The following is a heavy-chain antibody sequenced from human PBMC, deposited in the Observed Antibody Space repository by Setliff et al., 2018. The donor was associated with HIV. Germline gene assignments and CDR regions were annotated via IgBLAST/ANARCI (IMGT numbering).Heavy chain of an antibody. V-gene: IGHV4-59*08. CDR2: IYYSGST. D-gene: IGHD6-19*01. Sequence: LSLTCTVSGGSISSYYWSWIRQPPGKGLEWIGYIYYSGSTNYNPSLKSRVTISVDTSKNQFSLKLSSVTAADTAVYYCARLIAVAGTRYFDYWGQGTLVTVSS. CDR3: ARLIAVAGTRYFDY. CDR1: GGSISSYY. J-gene: IGHJ4*02.